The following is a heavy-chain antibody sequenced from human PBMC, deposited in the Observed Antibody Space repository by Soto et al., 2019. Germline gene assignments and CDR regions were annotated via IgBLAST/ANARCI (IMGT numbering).Heavy chain of an antibody. CDR3: ASLTKDLDS. J-gene: IGHJ4*02. CDR2: IYYIGDT. Sequence: QVQPQESGPGLVKPSQTLSLTCTVSGGSISTAYYYWSWIRQHPGKGLEWIGYIYYIGDTNYNPSLKSRVSMSVDTSKNQFSLRLNSVTAADTAVYYCASLTKDLDSWGPGTLVTVSS. V-gene: IGHV4-31*03. D-gene: IGHD3-9*01. CDR1: GGSISTAYYY.